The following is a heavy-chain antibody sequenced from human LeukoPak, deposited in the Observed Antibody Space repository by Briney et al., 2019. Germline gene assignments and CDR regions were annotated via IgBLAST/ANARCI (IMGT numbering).Heavy chain of an antibody. CDR2: INHNGNVN. CDR1: GFTFSSYW. V-gene: IGHV3-7*01. D-gene: IGHD6-13*01. Sequence: GGSLRLSCAASGFTFSSYWMNWARQAPGKGLEWVASINHNGNVNYYVDSVKGRFTISRDNAKNSLYLQMNSLRAEDTAVYYCARDPTSSSWHIRRYNWFDPWGQGTLVTVSS. CDR3: ARDPTSSSWHIRRYNWFDP. J-gene: IGHJ5*02.